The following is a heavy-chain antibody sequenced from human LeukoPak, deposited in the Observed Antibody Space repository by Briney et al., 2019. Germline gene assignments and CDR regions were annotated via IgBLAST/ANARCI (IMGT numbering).Heavy chain of an antibody. V-gene: IGHV3-7*01. CDR1: GFTVSSNY. CDR2: IKQDGSEK. CDR3: ARDFPRATHYFDY. D-gene: IGHD5-12*01. Sequence: PGGSLRLSCAASGFTVSSNYMSWVRQAPGKGLEWVANIKQDGSEKYYVDSVKGRFTISRDNAKNSLYLQMNSLRAEDTAVYYCARDFPRATHYFDYWGQGTLVTVSS. J-gene: IGHJ4*02.